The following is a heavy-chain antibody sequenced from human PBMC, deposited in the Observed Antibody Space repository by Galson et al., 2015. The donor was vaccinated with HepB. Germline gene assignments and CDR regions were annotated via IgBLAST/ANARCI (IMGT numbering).Heavy chain of an antibody. CDR2: TSHDGSWQ. D-gene: IGHD1-26*01. V-gene: IGHV3-30-3*01. Sequence: SLRLSCAASGFIFSNYAMHWVRQAPGKGLEWVAVTSHDGSWQFQADSVKGRITISRDNSKDTLYLQMNSLTTEDTAVFYCARGRGTGSFLIDFWGQGTLVTVSS. J-gene: IGHJ4*02. CDR1: GFIFSNYA. CDR3: ARGRGTGSFLIDF.